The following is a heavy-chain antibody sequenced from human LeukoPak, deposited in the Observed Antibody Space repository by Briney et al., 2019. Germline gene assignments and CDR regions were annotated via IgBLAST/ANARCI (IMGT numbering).Heavy chain of an antibody. CDR2: ISSSSSYI. CDR3: ARDKRELPYFDY. J-gene: IGHJ4*02. Sequence: GGSLRLSCAASGFTFSSYSMNWVRQAPGKGLEWVSSISSSSSYIYYADSVKGRFTISRDNAKNSLYLQMNSLRAEDTAVYYCARDKRELPYFDYWGQGTLVTVSS. D-gene: IGHD1-26*01. V-gene: IGHV3-21*01. CDR1: GFTFSSYS.